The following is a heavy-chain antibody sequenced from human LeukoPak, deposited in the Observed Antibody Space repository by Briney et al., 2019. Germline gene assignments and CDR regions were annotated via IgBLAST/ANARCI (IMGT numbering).Heavy chain of an antibody. CDR1: GFTFSTYA. Sequence: GGSLRLSCAASGFTFSTYAVSWVRQAPGKGLEWVSAISDSGGFTNYADSVKGRFTISRDNSKNTLYLQMNSLRAEDTAVYYCAKDHEKYDILTGRHFDYWGQGTLVTVSS. V-gene: IGHV3-23*01. J-gene: IGHJ4*02. CDR3: AKDHEKYDILTGRHFDY. D-gene: IGHD3-9*01. CDR2: ISDSGGFT.